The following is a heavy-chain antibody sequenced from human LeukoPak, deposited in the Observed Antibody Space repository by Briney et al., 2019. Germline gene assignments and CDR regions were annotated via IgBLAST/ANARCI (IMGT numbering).Heavy chain of an antibody. D-gene: IGHD2-2*01. CDR3: AREGWSSALRGFDI. CDR1: GGSISSGGYY. Sequence: PSETLSLTCTVSGGSISSGGYYWSWIRQHPGKGLEWIGYIYYSGSTYYNPSLKSRVTISVDTSKNQFSLKLSSVTAADTAVYYCAREGWSSALRGFDIWGQGTMVTVSS. CDR2: IYYSGST. J-gene: IGHJ3*02. V-gene: IGHV4-31*03.